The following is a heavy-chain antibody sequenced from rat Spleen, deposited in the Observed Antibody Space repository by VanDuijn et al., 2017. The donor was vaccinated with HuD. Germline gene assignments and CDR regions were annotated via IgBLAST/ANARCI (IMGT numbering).Heavy chain of an antibody. J-gene: IGHJ2*01. CDR3: ARLVSGDYFDY. D-gene: IGHD3-1*01. Sequence: QVQLKESGPGLVQPSQTLSLTCTASGFSLTSNSVSWVRQPPGKGLELMGAIWSGGSTDYNSALKSRLSISRYTSKSQVLLKMNSLQTEDTAMYFCARLVSGDYFDYWGQGVMVTVSS. V-gene: IGHV2-15*01. CDR1: GFSLTSNS. CDR2: IWSGGST.